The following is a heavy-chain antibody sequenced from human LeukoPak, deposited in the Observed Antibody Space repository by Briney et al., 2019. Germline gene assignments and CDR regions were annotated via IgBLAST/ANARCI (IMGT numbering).Heavy chain of an antibody. D-gene: IGHD2-2*01. V-gene: IGHV1-69*04. CDR3: ARGGCSSTSCPAEYFQH. Sequence: SVKVSCKASGGTLSSYAISWVRQAPGQGLEWMGRIIPILGIANYAQKFQGRVTITADKSTSTAYMELSSLRSEDTAVYYCARGGCSSTSCPAEYFQHWGQGTLVTVSS. CDR1: GGTLSSYA. J-gene: IGHJ1*01. CDR2: IIPILGIA.